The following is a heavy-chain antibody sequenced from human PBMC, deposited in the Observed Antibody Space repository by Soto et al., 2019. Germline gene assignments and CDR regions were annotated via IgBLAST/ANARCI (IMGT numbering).Heavy chain of an antibody. CDR3: ASYRITIFGVVENLFAP. V-gene: IGHV4-59*08. CDR2: IYYSGST. J-gene: IGHJ5*02. CDR1: GGSIRSYY. D-gene: IGHD3-3*01. Sequence: SETLSLTCTVSGGSIRSYYWSWIRQPPGKGLEWIGYIYYSGSTNYNPSLKSRVTISVDTSKNQFSLKLSSVTAADTAVYYCASYRITIFGVVENLFAPWGQGTLVPVSS.